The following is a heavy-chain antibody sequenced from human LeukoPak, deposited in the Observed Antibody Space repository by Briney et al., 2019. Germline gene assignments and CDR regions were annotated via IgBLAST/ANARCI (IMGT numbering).Heavy chain of an antibody. J-gene: IGHJ4*02. CDR2: IIPIFGTA. Sequence: PKASVKVSCKASGYTFTSYYMHWVRQAPGQGLEWMGGIIPIFGTANYAQKFQGRVTITADESTSTAYMELSSLRSEDTAVYYCGSQQLGYCSSTSCYFDYWGQGTLVTVSS. CDR1: GYTFTSYY. CDR3: GSQQLGYCSSTSCYFDY. V-gene: IGHV1-69*13. D-gene: IGHD2-2*01.